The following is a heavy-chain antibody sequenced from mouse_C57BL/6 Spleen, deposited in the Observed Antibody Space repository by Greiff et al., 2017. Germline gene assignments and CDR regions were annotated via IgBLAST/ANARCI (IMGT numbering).Heavy chain of an antibody. V-gene: IGHV5-4*01. CDR3: ARDGRQLRLLDY. CDR2: ISDGGSYT. D-gene: IGHD3-2*02. Sequence: EVKLVESGGGLVKPGGSLKLSCAASGFTFSSYAMSWVRQTPEKRLEWVATISDGGSYTYYPDNVKGRFTISRDNAKNNLYLQMSHLKSEDTAMYYCARDGRQLRLLDYWGQGTTLTVSS. J-gene: IGHJ2*01. CDR1: GFTFSSYA.